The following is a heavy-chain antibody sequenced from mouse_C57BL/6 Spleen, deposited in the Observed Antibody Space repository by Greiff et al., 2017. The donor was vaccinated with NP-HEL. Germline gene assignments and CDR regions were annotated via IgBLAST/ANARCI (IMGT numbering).Heavy chain of an antibody. V-gene: IGHV1-15*01. CDR3: TIPHYYGSSTYYFDY. CDR1: GYTFTDYE. J-gene: IGHJ2*01. CDR2: IDPETGGT. D-gene: IGHD1-1*01. Sequence: QVQLQQSGAELVRPGASVTLSCKASGYTFTDYEMHWVKQTPVHGLEWIGAIDPETGGTAYNQKFKGKAILTADKSSSTAYMELRSLTSEDSAVYYCTIPHYYGSSTYYFDYWGQGTTLTVSS.